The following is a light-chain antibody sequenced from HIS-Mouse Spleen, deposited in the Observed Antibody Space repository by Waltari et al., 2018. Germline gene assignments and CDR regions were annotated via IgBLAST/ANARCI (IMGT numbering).Light chain of an antibody. CDR3: AAWDDSLNGNYV. J-gene: IGLJ1*01. CDR1: SSNIGSHT. Sequence: QSVLTQPPSASGTPGQRVTISCSGSSSNIGSHTVNWYQQLPGTAPKLLIYSNNQRPSGRPVRFSGYKSGTSASLAISGLQSEDEADYYCAAWDDSLNGNYVFGTGTKVTVL. V-gene: IGLV1-44*01. CDR2: SNN.